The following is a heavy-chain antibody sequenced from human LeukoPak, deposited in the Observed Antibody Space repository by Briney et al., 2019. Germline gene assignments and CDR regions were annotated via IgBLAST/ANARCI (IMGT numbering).Heavy chain of an antibody. CDR3: AIDRYSSGWYTFDY. CDR2: ISSSSSYI. CDR1: GFTFSNFG. V-gene: IGHV3-21*01. Sequence: GGSLRLSCAASGFTFSNFGINWVRQAPGKGLEWVSSISSSSSYISHADSVKGRFTISRDNAKNSLDLQMNSLRAEDTAVYYCAIDRYSSGWYTFDYWGQGTLVTVSS. D-gene: IGHD6-19*01. J-gene: IGHJ4*02.